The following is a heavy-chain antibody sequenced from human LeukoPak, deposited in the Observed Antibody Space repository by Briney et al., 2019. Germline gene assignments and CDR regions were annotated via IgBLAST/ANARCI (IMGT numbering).Heavy chain of an antibody. D-gene: IGHD7-27*01. CDR1: GGSISDYY. CDR2: FSNSGTT. V-gene: IGHV4-59*12. CDR3: ARGSNWGDY. Sequence: PSETLSLTCTVSGGSISDYYWSWIRQPPGKGLEWIGYFSNSGTTNQNPSLKSRVTISVDTSKNQFSLKLSSVTAADTAVYYCARGSNWGDYWGQGALVTVSS. J-gene: IGHJ4*02.